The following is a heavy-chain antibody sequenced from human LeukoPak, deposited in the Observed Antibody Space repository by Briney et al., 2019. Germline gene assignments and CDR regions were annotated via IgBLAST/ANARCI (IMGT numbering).Heavy chain of an antibody. D-gene: IGHD3-22*01. CDR1: GFTFSSYA. CDR3: AKDLSSAITSALVLDV. CDR2: ISDDSKYI. J-gene: IGHJ6*02. V-gene: IGHV3-21*04. Sequence: GGSLRLSCAASGFTFSSYAMSWVRQAPGKGLEWVSSISDDSKYIYYADSVKGRFSISRDNAKRSLYLQMNSLRPEDTALYYCAKDLSSAITSALVLDVWGQGTTV.